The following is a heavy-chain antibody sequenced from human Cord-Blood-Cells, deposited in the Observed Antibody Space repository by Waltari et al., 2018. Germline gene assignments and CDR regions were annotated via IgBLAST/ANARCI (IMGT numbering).Heavy chain of an antibody. D-gene: IGHD4-17*01. CDR2: IKSKTDGGTT. Sequence: AASGFTFSNAWMSWVRQAPGKGQEWVGRIKSKTDGGTTDYAAPVKGRFTISRDDSKNTLYLQMNSLKTEDTAVYYCTTLENDYGDYGDAFDIWGQGTMVTVSS. J-gene: IGHJ3*02. CDR1: GFTFSNAW. V-gene: IGHV3-15*01. CDR3: TTLENDYGDYGDAFDI.